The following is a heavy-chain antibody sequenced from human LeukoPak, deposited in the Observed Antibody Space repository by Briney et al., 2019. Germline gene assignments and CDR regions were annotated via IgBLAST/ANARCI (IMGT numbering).Heavy chain of an antibody. J-gene: IGHJ4*02. CDR3: ARDLGARDDFWSASRLYYFDY. CDR2: INPSGGST. Sequence: EASVKVSCKASGYTFTSYYMHWVRQAPGQGLEWMGIINPSGGSTSYAQKFQGRVTMTRDTSTSTVYMELSSLRSEDTAVYYCARDLGARDDFWSASRLYYFDYWGQGTLVTVSS. CDR1: GYTFTSYY. V-gene: IGHV1-46*01. D-gene: IGHD3-3*01.